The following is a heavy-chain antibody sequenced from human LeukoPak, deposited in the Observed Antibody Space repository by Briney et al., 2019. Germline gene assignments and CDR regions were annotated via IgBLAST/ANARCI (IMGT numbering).Heavy chain of an antibody. J-gene: IGHJ3*02. CDR2: IYYSGST. CDR1: GGSISSYY. V-gene: IGHV4-59*01. CDR3: ARSRPPTNYDILTGSVHAFDI. D-gene: IGHD3-9*01. Sequence: SESPSLTCTVSGGSISSYYWSWIRQPPGKGLEWIGYIYYSGSTNYNPSPKSRVTISVDTSKNQFSLKLSSVTAADTAVYYCARSRPPTNYDILTGSVHAFDIWGQGTMVTVSS.